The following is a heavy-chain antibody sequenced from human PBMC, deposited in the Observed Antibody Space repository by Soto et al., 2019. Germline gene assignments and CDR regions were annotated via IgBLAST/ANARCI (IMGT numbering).Heavy chain of an antibody. CDR2: IKQDGSEK. Sequence: EVQLVESGGGLAQPGGSLRLSCAASGLTFSSYWMTWVRQAPGKGLEWVANIKQDGSEKYYVDSVKGRFTISGDNAKNSLYLQMNNLRVEDTAVYYCARGEAIGDGPWGHGTLVTVSS. CDR3: ARGEAIGDGP. J-gene: IGHJ5*02. CDR1: GLTFSSYW. D-gene: IGHD3-10*01. V-gene: IGHV3-7*01.